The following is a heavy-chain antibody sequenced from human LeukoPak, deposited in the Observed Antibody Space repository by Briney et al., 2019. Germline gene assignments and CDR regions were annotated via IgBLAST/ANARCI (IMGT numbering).Heavy chain of an antibody. CDR2: ISSSGSTI. V-gene: IGHV3-11*04. D-gene: IGHD6-19*01. J-gene: IGHJ6*03. CDR1: GFTFSDYY. Sequence: PGGSLRLSCAASGFTFSDYYVSWIRQAPGKGLEWVSYISSSGSTIYYADSVKGRFTISRDNAKNSLYLQMNSLRAEDTAVYYCAGKGSSGWYSPLYYMDVWGKGTTVTVSS. CDR3: AGKGSSGWYSPLYYMDV.